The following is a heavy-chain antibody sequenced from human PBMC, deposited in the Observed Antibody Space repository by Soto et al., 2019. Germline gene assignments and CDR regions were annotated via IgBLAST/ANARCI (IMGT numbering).Heavy chain of an antibody. CDR1: GCSISSGGYY. D-gene: IGHD2-15*01. Sequence: SSESLSLPCPVSGCSISSGGYYWSWIRQHPGKGLEWIGYIYSSGSTYYNPSLKSRVTISVDTSKNQFSLKLSSVTAADTAVYYCARDRGYCSGGSCSSLYYFDYWGQGTLVTFSS. V-gene: IGHV4-31*03. J-gene: IGHJ4*02. CDR2: IYSSGST. CDR3: ARDRGYCSGGSCSSLYYFDY.